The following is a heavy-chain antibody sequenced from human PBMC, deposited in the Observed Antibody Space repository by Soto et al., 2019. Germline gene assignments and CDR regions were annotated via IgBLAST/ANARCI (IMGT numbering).Heavy chain of an antibody. V-gene: IGHV4-30-4*08. D-gene: IGHD3-22*01. Sequence: HTLSLTCTVSGGSISSGGYYWSGIRQHPGKGLEWIGYIYYSGSTYYNPSLKSRVTISVDTSKNQFSLKLSSVTAADTAVYYCARYYYDSSHDYWGQGTLVTVS. J-gene: IGHJ4*02. CDR1: GGSISSGGYY. CDR3: ARYYYDSSHDY. CDR2: IYYSGST.